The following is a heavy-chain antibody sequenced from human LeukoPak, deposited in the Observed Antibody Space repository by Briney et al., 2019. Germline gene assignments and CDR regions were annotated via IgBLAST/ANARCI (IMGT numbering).Heavy chain of an antibody. Sequence: SGTLSLPCPVSGGSIGIGSYYWGWIPQPAGKGLGGIGGIYTGGSTNYNPSLKSRVTISVDTSKTQFSLKLSSVTAADTAVYYCARVVSNLEWLQQLYYFDYWGQGTLVTVSS. V-gene: IGHV4-61*02. J-gene: IGHJ4*02. D-gene: IGHD3-3*01. CDR1: GGSIGIGSYY. CDR2: IYTGGST. CDR3: ARVVSNLEWLQQLYYFDY.